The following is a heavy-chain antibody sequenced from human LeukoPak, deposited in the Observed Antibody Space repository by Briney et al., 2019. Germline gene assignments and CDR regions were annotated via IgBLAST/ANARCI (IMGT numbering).Heavy chain of an antibody. D-gene: IGHD6-13*01. CDR1: GYTLTELS. CDR3: AMRKDISSSWYYLDY. Sequence: ASVKVSCKVSGYTLTELSMHWLRQAPGKGLEWMGGFDPEDGETIYAQKFQGRVTMTEDTSTDTAYMELSSLRSEDTAVYYCAMRKDISSSWYYLDYWGQGTLVTVSS. CDR2: FDPEDGET. V-gene: IGHV1-24*01. J-gene: IGHJ4*02.